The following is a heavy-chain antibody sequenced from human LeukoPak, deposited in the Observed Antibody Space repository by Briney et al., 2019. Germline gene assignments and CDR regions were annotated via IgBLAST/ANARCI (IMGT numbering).Heavy chain of an antibody. CDR3: ARVAVRGYYFDY. CDR2: ISNSGSTI. J-gene: IGHJ4*02. V-gene: IGHV3-11*04. Sequence: PAGSLRLSCAASGFTFSDYYMSWIRQAPGKGLEWVSYISNSGSTIYYADSVKGRFTISRDNAKNSLYLQMNSLRAEDTAVYYCARVAVRGYYFDYWGQGTLVTVSS. D-gene: IGHD3-10*02. CDR1: GFTFSDYY.